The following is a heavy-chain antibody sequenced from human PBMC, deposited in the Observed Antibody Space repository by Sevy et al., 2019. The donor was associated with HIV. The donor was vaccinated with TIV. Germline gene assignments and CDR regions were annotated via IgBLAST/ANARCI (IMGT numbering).Heavy chain of an antibody. CDR2: IYYSGST. D-gene: IGHD1-26*01. J-gene: IGHJ6*03. V-gene: IGHV4-59*01. Sequence: SETLSLTCTVSGGSISSYYWSWIRQPPGKGLEWIGYIYYSGSTNYNPSLKSRVTISVDTSKNQFSLKLSSVTAADTAVYYCARVNGGSYFYYYYYYMEVWGKGTTVTVSS. CDR3: ARVNGGSYFYYYYYYMEV. CDR1: GGSISSYY.